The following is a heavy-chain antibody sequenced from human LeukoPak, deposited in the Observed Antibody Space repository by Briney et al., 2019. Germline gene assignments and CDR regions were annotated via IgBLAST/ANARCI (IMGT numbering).Heavy chain of an antibody. CDR1: GVTLRIYV. Sequence: GGSLRLSCAASGVTLRIYVMSWVRQAPGKGLVCGSNVSGGGGTTYYADSVKGRHTISSDNSQNTPYPQLYILRAHGTAVYYCAKDSPLVGYTCGSSSNSFERWGQRTLVT. CDR3: AKDSPLVGYTCGSSSNSFER. J-gene: IGHJ5*02. D-gene: IGHD2-2*02. CDR2: VSGGGGTT. V-gene: IGHV3-23*01.